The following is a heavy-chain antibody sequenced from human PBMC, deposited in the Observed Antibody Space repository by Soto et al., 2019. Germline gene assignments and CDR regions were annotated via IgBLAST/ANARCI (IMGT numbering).Heavy chain of an antibody. CDR3: ARHGSY. V-gene: IGHV4-39*01. CDR2: IYFSGST. CDR1: GVSIRSTSYY. Sequence: QLQLQESGPGLVKPSETLSLICNVSGVSIRSTSYYWTWIRQPPGKGLEWIGTIYFSGSTFYNPSLKSRVSISVDTSKNQFSLNLTSVTDGDTAVYYCARHGSYWGQGTLDTVSS. J-gene: IGHJ4*02.